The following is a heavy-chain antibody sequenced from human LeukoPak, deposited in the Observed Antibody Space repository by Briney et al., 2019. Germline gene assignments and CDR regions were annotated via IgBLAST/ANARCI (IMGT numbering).Heavy chain of an antibody. D-gene: IGHD2-8*01. J-gene: IGHJ4*02. CDR3: ARGTLYCTNGVCPTYYFDY. CDR2: ISYDGSNK. Sequence: LSLTCAVYGGSFSGYYWSWVRQAPGKGLEWVAVISYDGSNKYYADSVKGRFTISRDNSKNTLYLQMNSLRAEDTAVYYCARGTLYCTNGVCPTYYFDYWGQGTLVTVSS. V-gene: IGHV3-30-3*01. CDR1: GGSFSGYY.